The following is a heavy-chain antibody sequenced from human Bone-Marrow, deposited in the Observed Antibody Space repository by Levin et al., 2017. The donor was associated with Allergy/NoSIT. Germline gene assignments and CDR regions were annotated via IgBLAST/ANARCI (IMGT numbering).Heavy chain of an antibody. Sequence: SETLSLTCAVYGGSLSGYYWTWIRQPPGKGLEWIGEINHSGSTNYNPSLKSRVTISLDTSKSQFSLKLSSVTAADTAVYYCARGIAVAGYPRSYYYGMDVWGQGTTVTVSS. V-gene: IGHV4-34*01. CDR2: INHSGST. D-gene: IGHD6-19*01. CDR1: GGSLSGYY. J-gene: IGHJ6*02. CDR3: ARGIAVAGYPRSYYYGMDV.